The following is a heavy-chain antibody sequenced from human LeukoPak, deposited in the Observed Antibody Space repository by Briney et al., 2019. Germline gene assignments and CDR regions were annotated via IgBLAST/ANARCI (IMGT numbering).Heavy chain of an antibody. Sequence: GGSLRLSCAASGFTFSSYWMHWVRQAPGKGLVWVSRINSDGSSTTYADSVKGRFTISRDNSKNTLYLQMNSLRAEDTAVYYCAKDFLYCGGDCYPHNFDYWGQGTLVTVSS. J-gene: IGHJ4*02. D-gene: IGHD2-21*02. V-gene: IGHV3-74*01. CDR2: INSDGSST. CDR3: AKDFLYCGGDCYPHNFDY. CDR1: GFTFSSYW.